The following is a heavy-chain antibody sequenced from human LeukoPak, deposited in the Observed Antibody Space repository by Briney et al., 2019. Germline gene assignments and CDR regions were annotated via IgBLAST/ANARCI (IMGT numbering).Heavy chain of an antibody. J-gene: IGHJ4*02. CDR2: TKQNGSEK. CDR1: RFTFSCYF. CDR3: ARVKMRPGTTETTGGVEDY. Sequence: GGALRVSFAASRFTFSCYFMTWFRQAPGKGLGWVGATKQNGSEKYYVDSVKGRLTILRDNAKNSLFLQLNSLRAEDTAVYFCARVKMRPGTTETTGGVEDYWGQGTLVTVSS. D-gene: IGHD1-1*01. V-gene: IGHV3-7*01.